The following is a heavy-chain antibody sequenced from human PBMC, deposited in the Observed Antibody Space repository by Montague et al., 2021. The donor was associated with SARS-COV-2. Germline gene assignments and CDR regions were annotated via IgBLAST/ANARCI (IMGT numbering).Heavy chain of an antibody. CDR2: ISYGGIA. D-gene: IGHD4-11*01. Sequence: SETLSLTCALSGVSITSTNWWSLVRHPPWKGLEWIGEISYGGIATYNPALKSRATISMDGSRNLFSLKLSSVTAADTAIYYCAGKVLTVPADYWGQGTLVTVS. CDR1: GVSITSTNW. J-gene: IGHJ4*02. CDR3: AGKVLTVPADY. V-gene: IGHV4-4*02.